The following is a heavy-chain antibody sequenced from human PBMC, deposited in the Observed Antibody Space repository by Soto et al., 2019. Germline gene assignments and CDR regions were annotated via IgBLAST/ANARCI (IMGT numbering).Heavy chain of an antibody. J-gene: IGHJ4*02. CDR3: ARVGSWALNFDY. Sequence: GGSLRLSCAASGFTFSSYHMHWVRQAPGKGLEWVAIIWNDGSNKYYADSVKGRFTISRDNSKNTLWLQMNSLRVEDTALYYCARVGSWALNFDYWGQGTQVTAPQ. CDR2: IWNDGSNK. V-gene: IGHV3-33*01. D-gene: IGHD6-13*01. CDR1: GFTFSSYH.